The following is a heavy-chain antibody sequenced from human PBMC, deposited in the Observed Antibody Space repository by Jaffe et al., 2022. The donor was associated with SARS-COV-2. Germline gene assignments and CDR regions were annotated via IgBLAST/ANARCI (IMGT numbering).Heavy chain of an antibody. J-gene: IGHJ5*02. Sequence: EVQLVESGGGLVQPGRSLRLSCAASGFTFDDYAMHWVRQAPGKGLEWVSGISWNSGSIGYADSVKGRFTISRDNAKNSLYLQMNSLRAEDTALYYCAKGGVVVAANWFDPWGQGTLVTVSS. CDR2: ISWNSGSI. V-gene: IGHV3-9*01. CDR3: AKGGVVVAANWFDP. CDR1: GFTFDDYA. D-gene: IGHD2-15*01.